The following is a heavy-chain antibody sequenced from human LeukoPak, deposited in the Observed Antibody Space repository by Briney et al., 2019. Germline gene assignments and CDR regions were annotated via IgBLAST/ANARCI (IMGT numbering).Heavy chain of an antibody. CDR3: ARGAIPVALHWFDP. CDR2: IYTSGST. D-gene: IGHD2-21*01. CDR1: GGSISSYY. J-gene: IGHJ5*02. Sequence: SETLSLTCTVSGGSISSYYWSWVRQPAGKGLEWLGRIYTSGSTDYNPSLKSRVTMPVDTSKNQISLKLTSVTAADTAVYYCARGAIPVALHWFDPWGQGILVTVSS. V-gene: IGHV4-4*07.